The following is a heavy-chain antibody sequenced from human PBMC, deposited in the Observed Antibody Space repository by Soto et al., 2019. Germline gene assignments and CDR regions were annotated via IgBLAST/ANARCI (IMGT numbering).Heavy chain of an antibody. J-gene: IGHJ6*02. CDR1: GYTFTSYA. CDR3: ARDGDPVLRFLEWNYYYYGIDV. CDR2: TNAGNGNT. V-gene: IGHV1-3*01. D-gene: IGHD3-3*01. Sequence: ASVKVSFKASGYTFTSYAMHWGRQAPGQRLEWMGWTNAGNGNTKYSQKFQGRVTITSDTSDTTAYMELSSLRSEDTAVYYCARDGDPVLRFLEWNYYYYGIDVWGQGTTVTVSS.